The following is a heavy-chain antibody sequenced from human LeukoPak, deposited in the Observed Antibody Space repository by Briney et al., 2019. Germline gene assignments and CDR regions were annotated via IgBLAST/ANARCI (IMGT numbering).Heavy chain of an antibody. J-gene: IGHJ4*02. CDR1: GGSISSGDYY. Sequence: PSETLSLXCTVSGGSISSGDYYWSWIRQPPGKGLEWIGYIYYSGSTYYNPSLKSRVTISVDTSKNQFSLKLSSVTAADTAVNYCARVPTTYCTNGVCYYFDYWGQGTLVTVSS. CDR3: ARVPTTYCTNGVCYYFDY. CDR2: IYYSGST. V-gene: IGHV4-30-4*08. D-gene: IGHD2-8*01.